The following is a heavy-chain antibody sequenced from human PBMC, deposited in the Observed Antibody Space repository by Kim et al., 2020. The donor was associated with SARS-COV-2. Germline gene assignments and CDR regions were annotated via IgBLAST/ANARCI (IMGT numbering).Heavy chain of an antibody. CDR1: GYSISGSSYS. J-gene: IGHJ2*01. CDR3: GRLLGFCSGANCFGYF. Sequence: SETLSLTCTVSGYSISGSSYSWGWLRQSPGRGLEWIATINASGNRFYTSSLKSRVTISVDTSKNQFSLNLTSVIASDTAVYFCGRLLGFCSGANCFGYF. CDR2: INASGNR. D-gene: IGHD2-15*01. V-gene: IGHV4-39*01.